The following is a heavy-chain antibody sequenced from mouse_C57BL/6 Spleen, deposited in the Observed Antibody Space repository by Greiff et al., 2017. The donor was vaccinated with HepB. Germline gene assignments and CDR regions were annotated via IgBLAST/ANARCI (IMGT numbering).Heavy chain of an antibody. CDR3: ARDRGTRNYFDY. J-gene: IGHJ2*01. V-gene: IGHV5-4*01. D-gene: IGHD3-1*01. CDR1: GFTFSSYA. Sequence: EVKLMESGGGLVKPGGSLKLSCAASGFTFSSYAMSWVRQTPEKRLEWVATISDGGSYTYYPDNVKGRFTISRDNAKNNLYLQMSHLKSEDTAMYYCARDRGTRNYFDYWGQGTTLTVSS. CDR2: ISDGGSYT.